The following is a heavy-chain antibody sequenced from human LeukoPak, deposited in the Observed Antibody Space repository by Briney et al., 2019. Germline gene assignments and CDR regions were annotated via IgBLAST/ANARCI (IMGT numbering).Heavy chain of an antibody. CDR3: ARATKYSSGWYDY. V-gene: IGHV4-30-4*02. J-gene: IGHJ4*02. Sequence: SETLSLTCTVSGGSISSGEYFWSWIRQPPGKGLQWIGYIYYNGRTYYNPSLKSRLTISVDTSKNQFSLKLSSVTAADTAVYYCARATKYSSGWYDYWGQGTLVTVSS. D-gene: IGHD6-19*01. CDR1: GGSISSGEYF. CDR2: IYYNGRT.